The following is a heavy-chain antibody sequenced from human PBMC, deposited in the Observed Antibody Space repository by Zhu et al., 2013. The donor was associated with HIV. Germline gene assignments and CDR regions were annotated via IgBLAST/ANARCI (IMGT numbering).Heavy chain of an antibody. V-gene: IGHV1-69*01. CDR2: IIPIFGTA. D-gene: IGHD3-22*01. CDR3: ARARGDYYDSSGYYLEAYYYYGMDV. CDR1: GGTFSSYA. J-gene: IGHJ6*02. Sequence: QVQLVQSGAEVKKPGSSVKVSCKASGGTFSSYAISWVRQAPGQGLEWMGGIIPIFGTANYAQKFQGRVTITADESTSTAYMELSSLRSEDTAVYYCARARGDYYDSSGYYLEAYYYYGMDVWGQGTTVTVSS.